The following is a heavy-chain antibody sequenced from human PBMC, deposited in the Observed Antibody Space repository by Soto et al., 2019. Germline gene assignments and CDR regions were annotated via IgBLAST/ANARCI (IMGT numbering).Heavy chain of an antibody. CDR1: GYTFTNYD. D-gene: IGHD6-13*01. CDR3: ARGLRRAAGGEYYFDY. Sequence: GASVKVSCKASGYTFTNYDIIWVRQATGQGLEWMGWMNPDSGNTGYAQKFQGRVTMTRNTSISTAYMELSSLRSEDTAVYYCARGLRRAAGGEYYFDYWGQGTLVTVSS. CDR2: MNPDSGNT. V-gene: IGHV1-8*01. J-gene: IGHJ4*02.